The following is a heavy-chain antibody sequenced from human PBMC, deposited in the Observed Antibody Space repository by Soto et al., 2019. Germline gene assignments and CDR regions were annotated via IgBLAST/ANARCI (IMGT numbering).Heavy chain of an antibody. V-gene: IGHV3-48*01. CDR1: GFTFSNYS. Sequence: EVQLVESGGGLVQPGGSLRLSCAASGFTFSNYSMNWVRQAPGKGLEWVSYISSSSGSIYYADSVKGRFTISRDNAKKSLYLQMNSLRAEDTAVYYCERGDVYDFLTGYGFDYWGQGTPVTVSS. CDR3: ERGDVYDFLTGYGFDY. D-gene: IGHD3-9*01. CDR2: ISSSSGSI. J-gene: IGHJ4*02.